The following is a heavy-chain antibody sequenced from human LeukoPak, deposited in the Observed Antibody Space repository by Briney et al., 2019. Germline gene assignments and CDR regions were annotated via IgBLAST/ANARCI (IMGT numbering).Heavy chain of an antibody. D-gene: IGHD6-13*01. CDR3: ARRSGGSSYHTFDY. CDR2: IYYSGST. J-gene: IGHJ4*02. V-gene: IGHV4-59*08. CDR1: GGSISSYY. Sequence: SETLSLTCTVSGGSISSYYWSWIRQPPGKGLEWIGYIYYSGSTNYNPSLKSRVTISVDTSKNQFSLKLSSVTAAYTAVYYCARRSGGSSYHTFDYWGQGTLVTVSS.